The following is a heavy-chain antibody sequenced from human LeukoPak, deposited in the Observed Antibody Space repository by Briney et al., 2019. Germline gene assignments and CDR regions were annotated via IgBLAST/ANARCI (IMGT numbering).Heavy chain of an antibody. D-gene: IGHD2-2*01. CDR3: ARESSTSYFPVRAFDI. V-gene: IGHV4-59*01. Sequence: SETLSLTCTVSGGSISSYYWSWIRQPPGKGLEWIWYIYYSGSTNYNPSLKSRVTISVDTSKNQFSLKLSSVTAADTAVYYCARESSTSYFPVRAFDIWGQGTMVTVSS. CDR1: GGSISSYY. CDR2: IYYSGST. J-gene: IGHJ3*02.